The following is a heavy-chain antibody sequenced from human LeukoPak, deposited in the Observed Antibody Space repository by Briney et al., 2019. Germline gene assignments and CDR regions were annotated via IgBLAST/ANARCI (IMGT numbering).Heavy chain of an antibody. J-gene: IGHJ6*02. V-gene: IGHV4-31*03. Sequence: PSETLSLTCTVSGGSISSGGFYGSWIRQHPGKGLEWIGYIYYSGNTYYNPSLKSRVTISVDTSKNQFSLKLSSVTAADTAVYYCARGRGGGYGYYYGVDVWGQGTTVTVSS. CDR1: GGSISSGGFY. CDR3: ARGRGGGYGYYYGVDV. CDR2: IYYSGNT. D-gene: IGHD5-18*01.